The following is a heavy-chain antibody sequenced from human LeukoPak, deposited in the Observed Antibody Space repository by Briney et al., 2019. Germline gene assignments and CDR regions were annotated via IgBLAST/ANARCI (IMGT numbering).Heavy chain of an antibody. D-gene: IGHD3-10*01. CDR1: GFTFSSYS. J-gene: IGHJ4*02. CDR2: ISSSSSYI. V-gene: IGHV3-21*01. CDR3: ATYGSGSYYSEWGSN. Sequence: PGGSLRLSCAASGFTFSSYSMNWVRQAPGKGLEWVSSISSSSSYIYYADSVKGRFTISRNNAKNSLYLQMNSLRAEDTAVYYCATYGSGSYYSEWGSNWGQGTLVTVSS.